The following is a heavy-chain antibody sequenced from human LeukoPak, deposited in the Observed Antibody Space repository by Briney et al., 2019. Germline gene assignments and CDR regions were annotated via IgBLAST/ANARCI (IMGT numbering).Heavy chain of an antibody. Sequence: GGSLRLSCAAPGFIFSSYSMDWVRQAPGKGLEWVSSISSSSSYIYYADSVKGRFTISRDNAKNSLYLQMNSLRVEDMAVYYCAREKPTSDYYYYGMDVWGQGTTITVSS. V-gene: IGHV3-21*01. D-gene: IGHD2-2*01. J-gene: IGHJ6*02. CDR1: GFIFSSYS. CDR2: ISSSSSYI. CDR3: AREKPTSDYYYYGMDV.